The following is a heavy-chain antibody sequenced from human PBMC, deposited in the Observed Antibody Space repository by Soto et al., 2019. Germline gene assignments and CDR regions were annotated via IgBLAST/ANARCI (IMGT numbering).Heavy chain of an antibody. J-gene: IGHJ5*02. CDR1: GGSVSSYY. D-gene: IGHD7-27*01. Sequence: TLSLTCTVSGGSVSSYYWSWIRQPAGKGLEWIGRFYTSGNTNYNPSLKSRVTMSLDTSKNRFSLKLSSVTAADTAVYFCASDSTGWFDPWGQGTLVTVSS. V-gene: IGHV4-4*07. CDR3: ASDSTGWFDP. CDR2: FYTSGNT.